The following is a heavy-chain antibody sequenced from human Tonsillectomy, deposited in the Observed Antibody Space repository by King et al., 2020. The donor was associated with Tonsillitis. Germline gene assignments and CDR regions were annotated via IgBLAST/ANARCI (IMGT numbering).Heavy chain of an antibody. CDR3: ARIPWIVGGYGFFDI. D-gene: IGHD3-16*02. CDR2: IYYSVTT. J-gene: IGHJ3*02. CDR1: GGSISGYY. V-gene: IGHV4-59*01. Sequence: QLQESGPGLLKPSETLSLTCTVSGGSISGYYWTWIRQPPGKGLEWIGYIYYSVTTNYNPSLKSRVTILIDTSTNQFSLKLSSVTAADTAVYYCARIPWIVGGYGFFDIGGQGKRVTVSS.